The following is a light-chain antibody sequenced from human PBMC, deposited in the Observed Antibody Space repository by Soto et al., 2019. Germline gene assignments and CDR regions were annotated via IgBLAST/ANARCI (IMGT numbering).Light chain of an antibody. CDR1: SSDIGAYNY. V-gene: IGLV2-14*01. J-gene: IGLJ3*02. CDR2: KVT. CDR3: TSYTPSTTLV. Sequence: QSVLTQPASVSGSPGQSITISCTGTSSDIGAYNYVSWYQQYPGKAPELIIHKVTNRPSGVSNRFSGSKSGNTASLTISGLQADDEADYYCTSYTPSTTLVFGGGTKLTVL.